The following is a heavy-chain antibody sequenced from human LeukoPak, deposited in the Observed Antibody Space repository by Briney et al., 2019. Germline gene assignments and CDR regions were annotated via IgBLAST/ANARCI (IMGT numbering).Heavy chain of an antibody. Sequence: GGSLRLSCAASGFTVSSNYMSWVRQAPGKGLEWVSVIYSGGSTYYADSVKGRFTISRDNSKNTLYLQMNSLRAEDTAVYYCARERVVAVAGTGYYYYYGMDVWGQGTTVTVSS. CDR2: IYSGGST. V-gene: IGHV3-53*01. CDR3: ARERVVAVAGTGYYYYYGMDV. D-gene: IGHD6-19*01. J-gene: IGHJ6*02. CDR1: GFTVSSNY.